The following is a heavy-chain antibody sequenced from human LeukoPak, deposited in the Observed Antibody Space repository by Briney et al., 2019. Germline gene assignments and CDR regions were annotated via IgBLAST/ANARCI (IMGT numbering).Heavy chain of an antibody. CDR2: ISESGTGT. V-gene: IGHV3-23*01. J-gene: IGHJ4*02. Sequence: GGSLRLSCAASGVTFSRYAMSWVRQAPGKGLEWVSAISESGTGTYYADSVKGRFTISRDNSKNTLSLQMNSLRAEDTAVYYCAKGCLVVPAATLNDWGQGTLVTVSS. CDR1: GVTFSRYA. CDR3: AKGCLVVPAATLND. D-gene: IGHD2-2*01.